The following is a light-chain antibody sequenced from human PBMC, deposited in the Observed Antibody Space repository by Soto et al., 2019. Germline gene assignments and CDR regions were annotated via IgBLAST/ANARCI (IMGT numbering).Light chain of an antibody. CDR2: DAS. V-gene: IGKV3-11*01. J-gene: IGKJ5*01. Sequence: MVLTQSPATLSLSPVESATLSCRASQSVSSNLVWYQQKPGQAPRLLISDASNRATGIPARFSGSGSGTDFTLTINSLEPEDFAVYYCQQRSSWPITFGQGTRLEIK. CDR1: QSVSSN. CDR3: QQRSSWPIT.